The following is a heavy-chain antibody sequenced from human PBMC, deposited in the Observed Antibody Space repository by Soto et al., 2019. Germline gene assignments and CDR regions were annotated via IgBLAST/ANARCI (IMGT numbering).Heavy chain of an antibody. V-gene: IGHV4-39*02. J-gene: IGHJ5*02. CDR3: TGEQYASSWT. CDR1: GDSISSGTYY. CDR2: MHYSGST. D-gene: IGHD6-13*01. Sequence: QLQLKESGPGLVKPSETLSLTCTVSGDSISSGTYYWAWVRQPPGKGLEWIGSMHYSGSTFYSPSLRSRVALSVDTSKNQFSLNVASVSAADTAVYYCTGEQYASSWTWGQGTLVTVSS.